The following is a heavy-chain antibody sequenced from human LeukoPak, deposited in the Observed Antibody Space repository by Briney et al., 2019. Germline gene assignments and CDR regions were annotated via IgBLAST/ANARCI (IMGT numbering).Heavy chain of an antibody. CDR2: INANSGGT. Sequence: ASVKLSCKASGYTFTGDYIHWVRQAPGQGLEWMGWINANSGGTHYAQKFQGRVTMTRDTSISTAYMELSRLISDDTAVYYCARELELRNWGQGTLATVYS. V-gene: IGHV1-2*02. J-gene: IGHJ4*02. CDR1: GYTFTGDY. CDR3: ARELELRN. D-gene: IGHD1-7*01.